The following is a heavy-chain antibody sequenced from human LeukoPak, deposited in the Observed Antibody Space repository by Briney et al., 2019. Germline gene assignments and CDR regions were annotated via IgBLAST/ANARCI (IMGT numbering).Heavy chain of an antibody. D-gene: IGHD3-10*01. Sequence: GASVKVSCKASGYTFTTYGISWVRQAPGQGLEWMGWISVYNGNTNYAQKFQGRVTMTTDTSTNTTYMELRSLISDDTAVYYCAGGPHYYGSGSYYPFDYWGQGTLVTVSS. CDR1: GYTFTTYG. V-gene: IGHV1-18*01. J-gene: IGHJ4*02. CDR2: ISVYNGNT. CDR3: AGGPHYYGSGSYYPFDY.